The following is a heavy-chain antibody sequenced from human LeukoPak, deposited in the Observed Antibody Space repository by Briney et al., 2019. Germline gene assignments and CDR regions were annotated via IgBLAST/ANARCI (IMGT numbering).Heavy chain of an antibody. Sequence: SETLSLTCTVSGGSISSHYWTWIRQPPGKGLEWIGYIYYSGTTNYNPSLKSRVTMSVDMSKNQFSLKLSSVTAADTAVYYCARRSSSWKNWFDPWGQGTLVTVSS. V-gene: IGHV4-59*11. D-gene: IGHD6-13*01. CDR1: GGSISSHY. J-gene: IGHJ5*02. CDR3: ARRSSSWKNWFDP. CDR2: IYYSGTT.